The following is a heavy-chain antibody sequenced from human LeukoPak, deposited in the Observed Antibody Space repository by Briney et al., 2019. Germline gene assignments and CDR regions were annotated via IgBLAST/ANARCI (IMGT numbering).Heavy chain of an antibody. V-gene: IGHV1-8*01. D-gene: IGHD6-6*01. CDR2: MNPNSGNT. Sequence: ASVKVSCKASGYTFTSYDINWVRQATGQGLEWMGWMNPNSGNTGYAQKFQGRVTMTRNTSISTAYMELSSLRSEDTAVYYRARERGQYSSSSGWFDPWGQGTLVTVSS. CDR1: GYTFTSYD. CDR3: ARERGQYSSSSGWFDP. J-gene: IGHJ5*02.